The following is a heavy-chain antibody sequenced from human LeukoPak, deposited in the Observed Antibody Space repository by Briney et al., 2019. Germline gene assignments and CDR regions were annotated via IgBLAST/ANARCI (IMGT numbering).Heavy chain of an antibody. J-gene: IGHJ6*04. CDR3: ARDQGFSRVDFYGMDV. V-gene: IGHV1-69*13. D-gene: IGHD5-12*01. Sequence: ASVKVSCKASGGTFSSYAISWVRQAPGQGLEWMGGIIPIFGTANYAQKFQGRVTITADEPTSTAYMELSSLRSEDTAVYYCARDQGFSRVDFYGMDVWGKGTTVTVSS. CDR2: IIPIFGTA. CDR1: GGTFSSYA.